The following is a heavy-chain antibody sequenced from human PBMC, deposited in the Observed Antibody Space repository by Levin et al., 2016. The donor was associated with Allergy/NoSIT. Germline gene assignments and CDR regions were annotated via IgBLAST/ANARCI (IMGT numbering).Heavy chain of an antibody. CDR1: GFTFSSYA. J-gene: IGHJ4*02. V-gene: IGHV3-23*01. CDR3: AICYSGYSSGCPFDY. D-gene: IGHD2-15*01. Sequence: GESLKISCAASGFTFSSYAMSWVRQAPGKGLEWVSVISGSGGTTYYADSVKGRFTISRDTSKNTLYLQMNSLRAEDTAIYYCAICYSGYSSGCPFDYWGQGTLVTVSS. CDR2: ISGSGGTT.